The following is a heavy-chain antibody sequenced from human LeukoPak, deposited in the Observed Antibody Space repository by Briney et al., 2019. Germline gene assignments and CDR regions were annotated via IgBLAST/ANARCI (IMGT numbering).Heavy chain of an antibody. V-gene: IGHV3-48*03. CDR2: ISSSGSTI. J-gene: IGHJ5*02. Sequence: GGSLRLSCAVSGFTFNSYDMNWVRQAPGKGLEWVSYISSSGSTIYYAASVKGRFTISRDNDKNSPYVQLNILRADDTAVYCCARDGEYCSSNSCYGPNCFDPWGQGTLVTVSS. CDR1: GFTFNSYD. D-gene: IGHD2-2*01. CDR3: ARDGEYCSSNSCYGPNCFDP.